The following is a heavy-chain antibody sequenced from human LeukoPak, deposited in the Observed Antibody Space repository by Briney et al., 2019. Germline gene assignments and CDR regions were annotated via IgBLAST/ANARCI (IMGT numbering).Heavy chain of an antibody. V-gene: IGHV4-39*07. D-gene: IGHD5-18*01. CDR1: GDSIRSNNYY. Sequence: SETLSLTCTVSGDSIRSNNYYWGWIRQPPGKGPEWIGSIYDTGSTFYNPSLKSRVIISVDTSKNQFSLKLSSVTAADTAVYYCARAPTAMVTGEFDYWGQGTLVTVSS. CDR3: ARAPTAMVTGEFDY. J-gene: IGHJ4*02. CDR2: IYDTGST.